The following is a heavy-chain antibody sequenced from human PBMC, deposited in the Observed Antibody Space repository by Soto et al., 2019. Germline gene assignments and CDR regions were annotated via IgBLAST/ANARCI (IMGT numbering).Heavy chain of an antibody. J-gene: IGHJ4*02. CDR1: GVSFSGYY. CDR2: IGHSGST. Sequence: PSDSLSLTCAVYGVSFSGYYWSWIRQPPGKGLEWIGEIGHSGSTIYNTSLESLVTISEDSSNNQFSLKLNYVTASDTAVYYCERHGGYYFDYWGQGAPVTVSS. D-gene: IGHD3-16*01. V-gene: IGHV4-34*01. CDR3: ERHGGYYFDY.